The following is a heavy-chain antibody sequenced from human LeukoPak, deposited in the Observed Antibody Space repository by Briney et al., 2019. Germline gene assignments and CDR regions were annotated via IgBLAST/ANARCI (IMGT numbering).Heavy chain of an antibody. D-gene: IGHD2-21*02. CDR1: GFTFSDYY. CDR3: ARSLTYCGGDCYSRDFDY. J-gene: IGHJ4*02. CDR2: IISSSSYT. Sequence: GGSLRLSCAASGFTFSDYYMSWIRQAPGKGLEWVSYIISSSSYTNYADSVKGRFTISRDNAKNSLYLQMNSLRAEDTAVYYCARSLTYCGGDCYSRDFDYWGQGTLVTVSS. V-gene: IGHV3-11*03.